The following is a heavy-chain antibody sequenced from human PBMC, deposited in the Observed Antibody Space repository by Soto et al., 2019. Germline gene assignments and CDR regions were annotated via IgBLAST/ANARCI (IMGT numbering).Heavy chain of an antibody. J-gene: IGHJ4*02. D-gene: IGHD2-21*02. CDR2: IYYSGST. Sequence: SETLSLTCTVSGGSISSSSYYWGWIRQPPGKGLVCIWCIYYSGSTYYIPSLKSRVTISLDMSKNHFSLKLSSVTAADTSVYYCARHVASVVTAILYYFDYWGQGTLVTVSS. V-gene: IGHV4-39*01. CDR1: GGSISSSSYY. CDR3: ARHVASVVTAILYYFDY.